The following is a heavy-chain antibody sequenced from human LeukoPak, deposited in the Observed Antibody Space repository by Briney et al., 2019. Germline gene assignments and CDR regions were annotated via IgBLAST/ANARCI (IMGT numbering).Heavy chain of an antibody. Sequence: SQTLSLTCTVSGGSISSGGYYWSWIRQHPGKDLEWIGYIYYSGSTYYNPSLKSRVTISVDTSKNQFSLKLSSVTAADTAVYYCARADVYYGSGSYILPYFDYWGQGTLVTVSS. CDR2: IYYSGST. CDR3: ARADVYYGSGSYILPYFDY. D-gene: IGHD3-10*01. V-gene: IGHV4-31*03. CDR1: GGSISSGGYY. J-gene: IGHJ4*02.